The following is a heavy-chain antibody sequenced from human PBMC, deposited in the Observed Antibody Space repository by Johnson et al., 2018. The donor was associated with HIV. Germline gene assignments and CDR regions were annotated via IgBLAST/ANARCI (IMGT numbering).Heavy chain of an antibody. J-gene: IGHJ3*01. CDR1: GFAFSSYA. D-gene: IGHD1-26*01. Sequence: QVQLVESGGGVVQPGRSLRLSCAASGFAFSSYAMHWVRQAPGKGLEWVAVIYSGGSTYYADSVKGRFTISRDNSKNTLYLQMNRLRAEDTAVYYCAKGATRYKTDGSKHDGAFDVWGQGTMVTVSS. CDR2: IYSGGST. CDR3: AKGATRYKTDGSKHDGAFDV. V-gene: IGHV3-NL1*01.